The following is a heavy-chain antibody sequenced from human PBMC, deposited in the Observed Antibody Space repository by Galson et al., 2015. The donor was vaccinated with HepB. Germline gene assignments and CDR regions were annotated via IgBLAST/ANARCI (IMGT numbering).Heavy chain of an antibody. D-gene: IGHD6-19*01. V-gene: IGHV1-18*04. Sequence: SVKVSCKASGYTFTSYGISWVRQTPGQGLEWMGWISAYNGNTNYAQKLQGRVTMTTDTSTSTAYMELRSLRSDDTAVYYCARVAVAGTRYYGMDVWGQGTTVTVSS. CDR1: GYTFTSYG. J-gene: IGHJ6*02. CDR2: ISAYNGNT. CDR3: ARVAVAGTRYYGMDV.